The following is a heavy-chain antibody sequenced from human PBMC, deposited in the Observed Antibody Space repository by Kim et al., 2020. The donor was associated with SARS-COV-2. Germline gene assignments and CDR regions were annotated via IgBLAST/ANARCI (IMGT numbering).Heavy chain of an antibody. CDR2: ISWNSGGI. J-gene: IGHJ3*02. V-gene: IGHV3-9*01. D-gene: IGHD6-13*01. CDR1: GFTFDDYA. Sequence: GGSLRLSCAASGFTFDDYAIHWVRQTPGKGLEWVSGISWNSGGICYADSVRGRFTISRDNAKNSLYLQMNSLRAEDTALYYCAKVRTSSWTDAFDIWGQGTMVTVSS. CDR3: AKVRTSSWTDAFDI.